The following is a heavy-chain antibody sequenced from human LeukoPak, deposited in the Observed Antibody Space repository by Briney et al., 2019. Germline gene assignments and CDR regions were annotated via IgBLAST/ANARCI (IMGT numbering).Heavy chain of an antibody. D-gene: IGHD2-21*02. CDR1: GFTFSSYA. CDR3: ARDPNTPNVVTADNDAFDI. CDR2: ISYDGSNK. V-gene: IGHV3-30-3*01. J-gene: IGHJ3*02. Sequence: PGGSLRLSCAASGFTFSSYAMHWVRQAPGKGLEWVAVISYDGSNKYYADSVKGRFTISRDNAKNSLYLQMNSLRDEDTAVYYCARDPNTPNVVTADNDAFDIWGQGTMVTVSS.